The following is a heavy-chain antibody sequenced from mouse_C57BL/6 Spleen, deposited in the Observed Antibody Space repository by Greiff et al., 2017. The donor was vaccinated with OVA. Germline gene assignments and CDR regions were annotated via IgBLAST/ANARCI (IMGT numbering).Heavy chain of an antibody. D-gene: IGHD5-1-1*01. J-gene: IGHJ3*01. V-gene: IGHV3-1*01. CDR1: GYSITSGYD. CDR3: ARGDTPGFAY. CDR2: ISYSGST. Sequence: EVQLVESGPGMVKPSQSLSLTCTVTGYSITSGYDWHWIRHFPGNKLEWMGYISYSGSTNYNPSLKSRISITHDTSKNHFFLKLNSVTTEDTATYYCARGDTPGFAYWGQGTLVTVSA.